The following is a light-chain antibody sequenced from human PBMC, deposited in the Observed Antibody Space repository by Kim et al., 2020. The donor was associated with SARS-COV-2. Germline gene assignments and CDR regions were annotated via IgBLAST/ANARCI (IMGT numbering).Light chain of an antibody. CDR1: QSISNY. CDR2: AAS. V-gene: IGKV1-39*01. CDR3: QQSYTTPWT. J-gene: IGKJ1*01. Sequence: DIQMTQSPSSLSASVGDRVTITCRASQSISNYLNWYQHRPGKAPKLLIYAASSLQSGVPSGFSGSGSGTEFTVTISSLQPEDFATYYCQQSYTTPWTFGQGTKVDIK.